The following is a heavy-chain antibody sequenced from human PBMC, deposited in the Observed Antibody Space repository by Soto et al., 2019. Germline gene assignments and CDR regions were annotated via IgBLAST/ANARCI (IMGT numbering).Heavy chain of an antibody. CDR2: IYHSGST. D-gene: IGHD1-26*01. J-gene: IGHJ6*03. CDR3: ARARRDHSLGYYYYYYMDV. Sequence: ASETLSLTCAVSSGSISSSNWWSWVRQPPGKGLEWIGEIYHSGSTNYNPSLKSRVTISVDKSKNQFSLKLSSVTAADTAVYYCARARRDHSLGYYYYYYMDVWGKGTTVTVSS. V-gene: IGHV4-4*02. CDR1: SGSISSSNW.